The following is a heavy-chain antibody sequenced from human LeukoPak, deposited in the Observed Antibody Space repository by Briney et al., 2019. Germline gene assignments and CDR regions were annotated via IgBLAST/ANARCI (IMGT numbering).Heavy chain of an antibody. D-gene: IGHD5/OR15-5a*01. Sequence: ASVKVSCKASGYTFTGYYIHWVRQAPGQGLEWMGLINPNSGGTNYAQNFQGRVTMTRDTSISTAYMELTSLRSDDTAVYYCATARDRNSVYSSFDYWGQGTLVTVSS. CDR1: GYTFTGYY. J-gene: IGHJ4*02. CDR2: INPNSGGT. V-gene: IGHV1-2*02. CDR3: ATARDRNSVYSSFDY.